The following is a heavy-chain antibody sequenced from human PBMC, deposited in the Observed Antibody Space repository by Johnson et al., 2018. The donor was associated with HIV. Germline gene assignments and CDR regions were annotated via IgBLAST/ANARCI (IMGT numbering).Heavy chain of an antibody. CDR3: AKETKSKAFDI. V-gene: IGHV3-43*01. CDR2: ISWDGGST. J-gene: IGHJ3*02. Sequence: VQLVESGGGVVRPGGSLRLSCAASGFTFDDYTMHWVRQATGKGLEWVSLISWDGGSTYYADSVKGRFTISRDNSKNSLYLQMNSLRTEDTALYYCAKETKSKAFDIWGQGTMVTVSS. D-gene: IGHD1-7*01. CDR1: GFTFDDYT.